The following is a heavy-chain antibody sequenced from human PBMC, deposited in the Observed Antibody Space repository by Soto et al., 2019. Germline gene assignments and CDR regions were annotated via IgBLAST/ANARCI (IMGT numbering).Heavy chain of an antibody. CDR2: IYYSGST. V-gene: IGHV4-59*01. Sequence: PSETLSLTCTVSGGSISSYYWSWIRQPPGKGLEWIGYIYYSGSTNYNPSLKGRVTISVDTSKNQFSLKLSSVTAADTAMYYCARVESGGSFLTPYYYYYYMDVWGKGTTVTVSS. J-gene: IGHJ6*03. CDR1: GGSISSYY. CDR3: ARVESGGSFLTPYYYYYYMDV. D-gene: IGHD2-15*01.